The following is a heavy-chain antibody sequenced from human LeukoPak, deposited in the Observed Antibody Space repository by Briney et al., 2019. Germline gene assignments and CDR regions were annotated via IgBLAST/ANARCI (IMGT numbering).Heavy chain of an antibody. CDR3: ARDRGGIAAAGTVWFDP. J-gene: IGHJ5*02. Sequence: MSSETLSLTCTVSGDSISSTSYYWGWIRQPPGKGLEWIGSIYHSGSTYYNPSLKSRVTISVDTSKNQFSLKLSSVTAADTAVYYCARDRGGIAAAGTVWFDPWGQGTLVTVSS. CDR2: IYHSGST. CDR1: GDSISSTSYY. V-gene: IGHV4-39*07. D-gene: IGHD6-13*01.